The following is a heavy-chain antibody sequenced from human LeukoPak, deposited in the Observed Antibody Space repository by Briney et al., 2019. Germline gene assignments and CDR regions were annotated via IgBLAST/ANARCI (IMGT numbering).Heavy chain of an antibody. V-gene: IGHV1-18*01. CDR2: ISAYNGNT. CDR1: GYTFTSYG. D-gene: IGHD3-22*01. CDR3: ARDSSLNYYDSSGRHFQH. J-gene: IGHJ1*01. Sequence: GASVKVSCKASGYTFTSYGISWVRQAPGQGLEWMGWISAYNGNTNYAQKLQGRVTMTTDTSTSTAYMELRSLRSDDTAVYYCARDSSLNYYDSSGRHFQHWGQGTLVTVSS.